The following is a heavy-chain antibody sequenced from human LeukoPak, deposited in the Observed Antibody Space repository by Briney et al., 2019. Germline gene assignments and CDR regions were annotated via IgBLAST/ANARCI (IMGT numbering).Heavy chain of an antibody. Sequence: GGSLRLSRVGWVFTFTYDWMSWVRQAAGKGGEWVGGIKSETDGGTTAYGSPVKGRFTISRDDSKKTLFLQINTLKTEDTAIYYCTISGSHIDYWGQGTLVTVSS. CDR2: IKSETDGGTT. V-gene: IGHV3-15*01. CDR1: VFTFTYDW. D-gene: IGHD1-26*01. CDR3: TISGSHIDY. J-gene: IGHJ4*02.